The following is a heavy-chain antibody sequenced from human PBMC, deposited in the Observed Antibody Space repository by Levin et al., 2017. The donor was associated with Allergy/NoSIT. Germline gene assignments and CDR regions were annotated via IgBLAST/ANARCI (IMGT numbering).Heavy chain of an antibody. CDR3: ARVRALAVAGLYYFYGMDV. J-gene: IGHJ6*02. V-gene: IGHV5-51*01. CDR1: GYSFTGYW. CDR2: IYPGDSDD. D-gene: IGHD6-19*01. Sequence: GESLKISCKGSGYSFTGYWIGWVRQMPGKGLEWMGIIYPGDSDDRYSPSFQGQVTISADKSISTAYLQWSSLKASDTGMYYCARVRALAVAGLYYFYGMDVWGQGTTVTVSS.